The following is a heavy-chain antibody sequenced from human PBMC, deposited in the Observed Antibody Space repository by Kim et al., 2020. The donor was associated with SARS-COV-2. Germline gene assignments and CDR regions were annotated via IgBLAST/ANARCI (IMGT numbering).Heavy chain of an antibody. CDR3: ARDARVRGLSFDY. D-gene: IGHD3-10*01. CDR1: GFTFNIFA. Sequence: GGSLRLSCAASGFTFNIFAMNWVRQAPGKGLEWVSSITETSGSTSYADSVRGRFTISRDKSKNTVYLQMNSLRAEDTAIYYCARDARVRGLSFDYWGQGTLVTVSS. V-gene: IGHV3-23*01. J-gene: IGHJ4*02. CDR2: ITETSGST.